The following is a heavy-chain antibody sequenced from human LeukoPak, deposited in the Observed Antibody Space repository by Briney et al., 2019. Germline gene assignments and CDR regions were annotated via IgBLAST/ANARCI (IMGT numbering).Heavy chain of an antibody. CDR2: IYTSGST. J-gene: IGHJ4*02. Sequence: PSETLSLTCTVSGGSISSYYWSWIRQPAGKGLEWIGRIYTSGSTNYNPSLKSRVTISVDTSKNQFSLKLSSVTAADTAVYYCARVNGRVGLDFYFDYWGQGTLVTVSS. D-gene: IGHD3-16*01. V-gene: IGHV4-4*07. CDR3: ARVNGRVGLDFYFDY. CDR1: GGSISSYY.